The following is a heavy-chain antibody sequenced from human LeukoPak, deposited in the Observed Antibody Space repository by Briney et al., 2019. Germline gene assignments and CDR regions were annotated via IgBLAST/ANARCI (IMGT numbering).Heavy chain of an antibody. CDR1: GFTFSSYA. CDR2: ISGSGGST. Sequence: PGGSLRLSCAASGFTFSSYAMSWVRQAPGKGLEWVSAISGSGGSTYYADSVKGRFTISRDSSKNTLYLQMNSLRAEDTAVYYCAEDRSTYSSSWYLDAFDIWGQGTMVTVSS. D-gene: IGHD6-13*01. J-gene: IGHJ3*02. V-gene: IGHV3-23*01. CDR3: AEDRSTYSSSWYLDAFDI.